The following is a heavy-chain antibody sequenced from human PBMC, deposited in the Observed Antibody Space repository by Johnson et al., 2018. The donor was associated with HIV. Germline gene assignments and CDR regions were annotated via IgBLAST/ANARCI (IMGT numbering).Heavy chain of an antibody. J-gene: IGHJ3*02. CDR1: GFTFSSYW. V-gene: IGHV3-7*02. CDR3: AKVLSPRPWGDDAFDI. Sequence: VQLVESGGGLVQPGGSLRLSCAASGFTFSSYWMSWVRQAPGKGLAWVANIKQDGSEKYYVDSVKGRFTISRDNAKNSLYLQMNSLRAEDTAVYYCAKVLSPRPWGDDAFDIWGQGTMVTVSS. D-gene: IGHD7-27*01. CDR2: IKQDGSEK.